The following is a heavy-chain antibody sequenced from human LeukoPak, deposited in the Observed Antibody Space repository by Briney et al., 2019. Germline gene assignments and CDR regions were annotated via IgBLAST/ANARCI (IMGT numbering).Heavy chain of an antibody. Sequence: PSETQSLTCTVSGGSISSSSYYWGWIRQPPGKGLEWIGSIYYSGSTYYNPSLKSRVTISVDTSKNQFSLKLSSVTAADTAVYYCARSVVTLYWYFDLWGRGTLVTVSS. CDR1: GGSISSSSYY. D-gene: IGHD4-23*01. V-gene: IGHV4-39*01. CDR3: ARSVVTLYWYFDL. CDR2: IYYSGST. J-gene: IGHJ2*01.